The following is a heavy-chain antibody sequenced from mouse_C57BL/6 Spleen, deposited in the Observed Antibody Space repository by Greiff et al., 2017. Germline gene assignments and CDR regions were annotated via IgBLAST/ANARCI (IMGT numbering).Heavy chain of an antibody. CDR3: ARDWDWYFDV. J-gene: IGHJ1*03. V-gene: IGHV5-17*01. Sequence: EVHLVESGGGLVKPGGSLKLSCAASGFTFSDYGMHWVRQAPEKGLEWVAYISSGSSTIYYADTVKGRFTISRDNAKNTLFLQMTRLRSEDTAMYYCARDWDWYFDVWGTGTTVTVSS. CDR1: GFTFSDYG. CDR2: ISSGSSTI. D-gene: IGHD4-1*01.